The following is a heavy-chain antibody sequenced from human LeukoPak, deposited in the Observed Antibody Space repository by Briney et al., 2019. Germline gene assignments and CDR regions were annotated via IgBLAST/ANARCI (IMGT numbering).Heavy chain of an antibody. Sequence: GGSLRLSCAASRFTFFSYGIHWVRQAPGKGLEWVTFIQYDGSNKYADSVKGRFTISRDNSKNVLYLQMNSLRAEDTALYYCAKSSSRLDTSSFEYWGQGTLVTVSS. CDR2: IQYDGSNK. V-gene: IGHV3-30*02. CDR3: AKSSSRLDTSSFEY. CDR1: RFTFFSYG. J-gene: IGHJ4*02. D-gene: IGHD5-18*01.